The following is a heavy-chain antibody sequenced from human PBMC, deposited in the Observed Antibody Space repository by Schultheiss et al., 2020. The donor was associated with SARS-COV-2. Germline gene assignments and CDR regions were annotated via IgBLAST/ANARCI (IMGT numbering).Heavy chain of an antibody. J-gene: IGHJ6*02. V-gene: IGHV3-30*07. CDR3: ARGVGYDDFWSGNYYYYGMDV. D-gene: IGHD3-3*01. Sequence: GGSLRLSCAASGFTFSSYAMHWVRQAPGKGLEWVAVISYDGSNKYYAGSVKGRFTISRVNSKNTLYLQMNSLRAEDTAVYYCARGVGYDDFWSGNYYYYGMDVWGQGTTVTVSS. CDR2: ISYDGSNK. CDR1: GFTFSSYA.